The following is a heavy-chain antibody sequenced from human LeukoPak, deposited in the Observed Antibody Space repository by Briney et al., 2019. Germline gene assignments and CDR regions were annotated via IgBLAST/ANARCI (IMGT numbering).Heavy chain of an antibody. CDR2: ISSSSSYI. D-gene: IGHD3-10*01. J-gene: IGHJ4*02. Sequence: GGSLRLPCAASGFTFSSYSMNWVRQAPGKGLEWVSSISSSSSYIYYADSVKGRFTISRDNAKNSLYLQMNTLRAEDTAVYYCARGTMVRGGRVDFWGQGTLVTVSS. V-gene: IGHV3-21*01. CDR1: GFTFSSYS. CDR3: ARGTMVRGGRVDF.